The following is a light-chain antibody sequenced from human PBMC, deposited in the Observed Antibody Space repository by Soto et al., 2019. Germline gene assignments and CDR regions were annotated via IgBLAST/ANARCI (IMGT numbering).Light chain of an antibody. J-gene: IGKJ4*01. CDR3: QQFKSYPLT. CDR2: DAS. CDR1: QGIDNA. V-gene: IGKV1-13*02. Sequence: AIQLTQSPSSLSASVGDTVTITCRAGQGIDNALAWYQHKSGKAPKFLIYDASSLENGVPSRFSGSGSGTDFNLTISSLQAEDFANYYCQQFKSYPLTFGGGTRVEIK.